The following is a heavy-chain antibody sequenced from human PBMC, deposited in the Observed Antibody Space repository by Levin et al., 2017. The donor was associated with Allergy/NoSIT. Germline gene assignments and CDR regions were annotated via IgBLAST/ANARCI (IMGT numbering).Heavy chain of an antibody. V-gene: IGHV1-18*01. CDR1: GYTFTSYG. CDR2: ISAYNGNT. Sequence: ASVKVSCKASGYTFTSYGISWVRQAPGQGLEWMGWISAYNGNTNYAQKLQGRVTMTTDTSTSTAYMELRSLRSDDTAVYYCARNLGIAVAGSYWYFDRWGRGTLVTVSS. CDR3: ARNLGIAVAGSYWYFDR. D-gene: IGHD6-19*01. J-gene: IGHJ2*01.